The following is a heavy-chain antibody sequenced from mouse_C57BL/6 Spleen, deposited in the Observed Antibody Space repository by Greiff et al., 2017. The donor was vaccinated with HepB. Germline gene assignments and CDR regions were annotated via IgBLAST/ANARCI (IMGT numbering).Heavy chain of an antibody. CDR3: APYSNYLDY. V-gene: IGHV1-26*01. CDR2: INPNNGGT. CDR1: GYTFTDYY. D-gene: IGHD2-5*01. J-gene: IGHJ2*01. Sequence: EVQLQQSGPELVKPGASVKISCKASGYTFTDYYMNWVKQSHGKSLEWIGDINPNNGGTSYNQKFKGKATLTVDNSSSTAYMELRSLTSEDSAVYYCAPYSNYLDYWGQGTTLTVSS.